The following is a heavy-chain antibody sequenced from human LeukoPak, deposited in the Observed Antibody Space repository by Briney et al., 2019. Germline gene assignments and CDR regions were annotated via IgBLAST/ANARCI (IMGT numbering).Heavy chain of an antibody. CDR2: IYSGGST. D-gene: IGHD1-7*01. Sequence: GGSLRLSCAASGFTFNNYAMSWVRQAPGKGLEWVSVIYSGGSTYYADSVKGRFTISRDNSKNTLYLQMNSLRAEDTAVYYCARLANYAFDIWGQGTMVTVSS. CDR3: ARLANYAFDI. J-gene: IGHJ3*02. V-gene: IGHV3-53*01. CDR1: GFTFNNYA.